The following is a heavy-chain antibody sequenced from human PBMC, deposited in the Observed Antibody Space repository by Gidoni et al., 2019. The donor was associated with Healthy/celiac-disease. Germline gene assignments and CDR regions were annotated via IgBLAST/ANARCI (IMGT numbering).Heavy chain of an antibody. CDR1: GFTFSNAW. J-gene: IGHJ3*02. D-gene: IGHD6-19*01. CDR2: IKSKTDGGTT. Sequence: EVQLVESGGGLVKPGGSLRLSCAASGFTFSNAWMNWVRPAPGKGLEWVGRIKSKTDGGTTDYAAPVKGRFTISRDDSKNTLYLQMNSLKTEDTAVYYCTTKRTGGGAYSSGWTGDAFDIWGQGTMVTVSS. CDR3: TTKRTGGGAYSSGWTGDAFDI. V-gene: IGHV3-15*07.